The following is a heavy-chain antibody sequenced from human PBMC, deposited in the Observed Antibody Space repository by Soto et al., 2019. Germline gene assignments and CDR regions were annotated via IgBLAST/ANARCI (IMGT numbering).Heavy chain of an antibody. CDR1: GGSIDRSSHF. V-gene: IGHV4-39*01. CDR3: SRRQSGSSNDDY. J-gene: IGHJ4*02. D-gene: IGHD3-10*01. CDR2: VYYSGSA. Sequence: PEETLSLTCSVSGGSIDRSSHFWVWIRQPPGKGLQWIGNVYYSGSAYYNPSLRSRVTMSVDTSNNQFSLILSSVTAADTAVYYCSRRQSGSSNDDYWGQGTLVTVSS.